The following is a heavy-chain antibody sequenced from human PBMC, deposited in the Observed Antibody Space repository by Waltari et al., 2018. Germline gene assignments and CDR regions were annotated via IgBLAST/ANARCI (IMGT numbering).Heavy chain of an antibody. CDR3: AKAFRGYSGSYFDY. CDR1: GFSFGGFA. V-gene: IGHV3-23*01. J-gene: IGHJ4*02. D-gene: IGHD5-12*01. CDR2: ISGSGATT. Sequence: EVQLLESGGGLVQPGGSLRLSCATSGFSFGGFAMNWVRQAPGKGLELVSGISGSGATTYYADSVRGRFTISRDNSRNTLSLEMNSLRAEDTAVYYCAKAFRGYSGSYFDYWGQGAPVTVSS.